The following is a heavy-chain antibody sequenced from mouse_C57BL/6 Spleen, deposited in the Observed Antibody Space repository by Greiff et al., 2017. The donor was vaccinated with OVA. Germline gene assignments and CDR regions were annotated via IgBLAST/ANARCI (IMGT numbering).Heavy chain of an antibody. V-gene: IGHV5-4*01. D-gene: IGHD1-1*01. CDR1: GFTFSSYA. Sequence: EVQLVESGGGLVKPGGSLKLSCAASGFTFSSYAMSWVRQTPEKRLEWVATISDGGSYTYYPDNVKGRFTISRDNAKNNLYLQMSHLKSEDTAMYYCAREPDYYGSHWYFDVWGTGTTVTVSS. J-gene: IGHJ1*03. CDR2: ISDGGSYT. CDR3: AREPDYYGSHWYFDV.